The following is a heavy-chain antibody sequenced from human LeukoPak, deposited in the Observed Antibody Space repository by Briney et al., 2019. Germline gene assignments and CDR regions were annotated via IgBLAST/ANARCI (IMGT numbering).Heavy chain of an antibody. CDR3: ARVGTGTIDY. CDR2: IYDSGST. D-gene: IGHD1-1*01. Sequence: QVQLQESGPGLVKPSETLALTCTVSGGSVSGSYWGWIRQPPGKGLEWIGYIYDSGSTNYHPSLKSRVTISVDTSKNQFSLKLSSVTAADTGFYYCARVGTGTIDYWGQGTLVTVSS. CDR1: GGSVSGSY. V-gene: IGHV4-59*02. J-gene: IGHJ4*02.